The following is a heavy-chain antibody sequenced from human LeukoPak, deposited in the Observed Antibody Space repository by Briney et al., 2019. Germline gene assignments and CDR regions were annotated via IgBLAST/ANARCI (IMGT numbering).Heavy chain of an antibody. CDR2: INHSGST. Sequence: SETLSLTCAVYGGSFSGYYWSWIRQPPGKGLEWIGEINHSGSTNYNPSLKRRVTISVDTSKNQFSLKLSSVTAADTAVYYCARARGSGSYFYFDYWGQGTLVTVSS. V-gene: IGHV4-34*01. J-gene: IGHJ4*02. CDR1: GGSFSGYY. D-gene: IGHD3-10*01. CDR3: ARARGSGSYFYFDY.